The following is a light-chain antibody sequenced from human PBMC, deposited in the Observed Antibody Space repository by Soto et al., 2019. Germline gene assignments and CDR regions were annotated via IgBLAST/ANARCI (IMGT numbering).Light chain of an antibody. J-gene: IGKJ1*01. V-gene: IGKV3-20*01. CDR1: QSVGSN. Sequence: ERVMTQSPAPLSVSPGERATLSCRASQSVGSNLAWYQQKPGQAPRLLIFGASSRATGVPARFSGSGSGTVFTLTISRLEPEDFAVYYCQQYGSSGTLGQGTKVDIK. CDR2: GAS. CDR3: QQYGSSGT.